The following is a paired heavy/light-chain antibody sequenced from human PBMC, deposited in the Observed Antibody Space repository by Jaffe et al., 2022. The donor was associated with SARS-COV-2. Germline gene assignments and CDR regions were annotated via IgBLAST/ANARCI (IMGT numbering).Light chain of an antibody. CDR1: QSISSW. CDR3: QEYNSYSWT. J-gene: IGKJ1*01. V-gene: IGKV1-5*03. CDR2: EAS. Sequence: DIQMTQSPSTLSASVGDRVTITCRASQSISSWLAWYQQKPGKPPNLLISEASSLESGVPSRFSGSGSGTEFTLTISSLQPDDFATYYCQEYNSYSWTFGQGTKVEIK.
Heavy chain of an antibody. Sequence: QVQLVESGGGVVQPGRSLRLSCAASGFRFSNYGMHWVRQAPGKGLEWVAVIWYDGSNKYYVDSVKGRCTISRDNSKNTVYLQMHSLRAEDTAVYYCARVGRGSGWYNIGDYWGQGTLVTVSS. CDR3: ARVGRGSGWYNIGDY. J-gene: IGHJ4*02. CDR2: IWYDGSNK. V-gene: IGHV3-33*01. D-gene: IGHD6-19*01. CDR1: GFRFSNYG.